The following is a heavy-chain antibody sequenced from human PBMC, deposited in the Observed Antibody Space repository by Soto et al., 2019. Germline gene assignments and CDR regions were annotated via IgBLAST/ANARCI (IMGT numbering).Heavy chain of an antibody. Sequence: GASVKVSCKASGYTFTSYGISWVRRAPGQGLEWMGWISAYNGNTNYAQKLQGRVTMTTDTSTSTAYMELRSLRSDDTAVYYCARGYCSSTSCYLVSVYWFDPWGQGTLVTVSS. V-gene: IGHV1-18*01. D-gene: IGHD2-2*01. J-gene: IGHJ5*02. CDR2: ISAYNGNT. CDR3: ARGYCSSTSCYLVSVYWFDP. CDR1: GYTFTSYG.